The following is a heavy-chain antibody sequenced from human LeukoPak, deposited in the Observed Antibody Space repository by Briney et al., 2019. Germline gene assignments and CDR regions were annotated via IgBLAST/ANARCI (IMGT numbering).Heavy chain of an antibody. D-gene: IGHD6-13*01. CDR3: ARDKESSSWYSEYFQH. Sequence: GRSLRLSCAASGFTFSSYAMHWVRQAPGKGLEWVAGISYDGSNKYYADSVKGRFTISRDNSKNTLYLQMNSLRAEDTAVYYCARDKESSSWYSEYFQHWGQGTLVTVSS. J-gene: IGHJ1*01. CDR2: ISYDGSNK. CDR1: GFTFSSYA. V-gene: IGHV3-30-3*01.